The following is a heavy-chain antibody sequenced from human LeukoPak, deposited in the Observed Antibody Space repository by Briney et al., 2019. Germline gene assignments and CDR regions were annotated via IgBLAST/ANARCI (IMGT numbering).Heavy chain of an antibody. J-gene: IGHJ4*02. D-gene: IGHD6-13*01. V-gene: IGHV3-7*03. CDR1: GFTFSSYW. CDR3: ARDLTAAGTGGDY. CDR2: IKQDGSEK. Sequence: GGSLRLSCAASGFTFSSYWMSWVRQAPGKGLEWVANIKQDGSEKYYVDSVKGRFTIFRDNAKNSLYLQMNSLRAEDTAVYYCARDLTAAGTGGDYWGQGTLVTVSS.